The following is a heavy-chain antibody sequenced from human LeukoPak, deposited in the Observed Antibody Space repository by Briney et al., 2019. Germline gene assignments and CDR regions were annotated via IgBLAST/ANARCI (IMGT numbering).Heavy chain of an antibody. CDR2: IDYSGSS. J-gene: IGHJ6*03. D-gene: IGHD3-10*01. V-gene: IGHV4-59*08. Sequence: SETLSLTCTVSGASISSYYWSWIRQPPGKGLEWIGYIDYSGSSNYNPSLKSRVTISVDTSKNQFSLKLSSVTAADTAVYYCARCSNGSGTYYNPYYYYYMDVWGKGTTVTVSS. CDR3: ARCSNGSGTYYNPYYYYYMDV. CDR1: GASISSYY.